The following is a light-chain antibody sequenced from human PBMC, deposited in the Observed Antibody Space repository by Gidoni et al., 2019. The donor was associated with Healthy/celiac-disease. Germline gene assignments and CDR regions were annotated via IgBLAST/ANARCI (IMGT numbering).Light chain of an antibody. CDR1: QSVLYRSNNKTS. Sequence: DIVMADSPATLDMSLGERATSNCTSSQSVLYRSNNKTSLVWYKQKPGQPPKLLIYWASTRESGDPVRCSGSGSGTDFTLTISSLQAEDVAVYYCQQYYSTPRSFGQGTKLEIK. CDR3: QQYYSTPRS. CDR2: WAS. V-gene: IGKV4-1*01. J-gene: IGKJ2*03.